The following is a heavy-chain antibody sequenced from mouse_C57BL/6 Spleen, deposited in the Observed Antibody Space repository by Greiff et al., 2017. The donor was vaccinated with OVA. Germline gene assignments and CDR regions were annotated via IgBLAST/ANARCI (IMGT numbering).Heavy chain of an antibody. J-gene: IGHJ2*01. CDR2: INYDGSST. V-gene: IGHV5-16*01. CDR3: ARDAHHFDY. CDR1: GFTFSDYY. Sequence: EVKLVESEGGLVQPGSSMKLSCTASGFTFSDYYMAWVRQVPEKGLEWVANINYDGSSTYYLDSLKSRFIISRDNAKNILYLQMSSLKSEDTATYYCARDAHHFDYWGQGTTLTVSS.